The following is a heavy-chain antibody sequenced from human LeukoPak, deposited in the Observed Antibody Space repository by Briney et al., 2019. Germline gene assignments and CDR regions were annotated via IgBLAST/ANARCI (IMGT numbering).Heavy chain of an antibody. CDR2: IKQDGSEK. J-gene: IGHJ4*02. CDR3: ARKDFWSGYFDY. V-gene: IGHV3-7*01. CDR1: GFTFSSYA. Sequence: PGGSLRLSCAASGFTFSSYAMHWVRQAPGKGLEWVANIKQDGSEKYYVGSVKGRFTISRDNAKSSLYLQMNSLRAEDTAVYYCARKDFWSGYFDYWGQGTLVTVSS. D-gene: IGHD3-3*01.